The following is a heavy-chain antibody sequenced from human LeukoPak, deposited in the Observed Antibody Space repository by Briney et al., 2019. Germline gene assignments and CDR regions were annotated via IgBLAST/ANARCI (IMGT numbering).Heavy chain of an antibody. Sequence: GGSLRLSSAASGFTSSRYTMKWGRQAPGKGLEWVSSISSSSSYIYYADSVKGRFTISRDNAKNSLYLQMNSLRAEATAVYYCAREAECGTLSCSTVDLDLWGQGTLVAVSS. CDR3: AREAECGTLSCSTVDLDL. D-gene: IGHD2-15*01. CDR1: GFTSSRYT. V-gene: IGHV3-21*01. J-gene: IGHJ1*01. CDR2: ISSSSSYI.